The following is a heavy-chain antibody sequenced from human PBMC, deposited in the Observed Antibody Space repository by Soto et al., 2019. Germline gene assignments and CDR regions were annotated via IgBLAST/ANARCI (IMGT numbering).Heavy chain of an antibody. CDR2: MYNSGSTT. CDR1: GDSVSSGSYY. J-gene: IGHJ6*04. Sequence: PSETLSLTCTVSGDSVSSGSYYWNWIRQPPGKGLEWIGYMYNSGSTTKYNPSLKSRTTISGDTSTNQFSLKLTSVTAADTAVYYCASLPRSRIGGAITSYYYGMDASGKGTKVTVSS. CDR3: ASLPRSRIGGAITSYYYGMDA. D-gene: IGHD1-26*01. V-gene: IGHV4-61*01.